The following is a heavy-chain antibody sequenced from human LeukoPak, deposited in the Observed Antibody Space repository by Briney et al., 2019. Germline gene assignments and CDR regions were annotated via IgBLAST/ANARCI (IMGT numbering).Heavy chain of an antibody. V-gene: IGHV4-30-2*01. CDR1: GASISSGGYY. D-gene: IGHD3-3*01. Sequence: PSQTLSLTCTVSGASISSGGYYWSWIRQPPGKGLEWIGYIYHSGSTYYNPSLKSRVTISVDRSKNQFSLKLSSVTAADTAVYYCARGLPFTGVVGFSFFDYWGQGTLVTVSS. J-gene: IGHJ4*02. CDR3: ARGLPFTGVVGFSFFDY. CDR2: IYHSGST.